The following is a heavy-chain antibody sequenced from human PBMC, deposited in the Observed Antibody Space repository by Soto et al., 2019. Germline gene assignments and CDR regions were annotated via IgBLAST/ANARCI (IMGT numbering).Heavy chain of an antibody. J-gene: IGHJ4*02. V-gene: IGHV3-23*01. CDR1: GFTFSSYA. CDR2: ISGSGGST. CDR3: AKAPSGSGSYGAFDY. D-gene: IGHD3-10*01. Sequence: GGSLRLSCAASGFTFSSYAVSWVRQAPGKGLEWVSAISGSGGSTYYADSVKGRFTISRDNSKNTLYLQMNSLRAEDTAVYYCAKAPSGSGSYGAFDYWGQGTLVTVSS.